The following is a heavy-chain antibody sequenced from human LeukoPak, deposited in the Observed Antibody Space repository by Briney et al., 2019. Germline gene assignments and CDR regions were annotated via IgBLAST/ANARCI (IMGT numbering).Heavy chain of an antibody. D-gene: IGHD1-26*01. CDR1: GFTYSTYA. CDR2: ISGSGGST. J-gene: IGHJ6*03. Sequence: TGGSLRLSCAASGFTYSTYAMSWVRQAPGKGLEWVSAISGSGGSTYYADSVKGRFTISRDNSKNTLYLQMNSLRAEDTAVYYCAKVWGYYMDVWGKGTTVTISS. CDR3: AKVWGYYMDV. V-gene: IGHV3-23*01.